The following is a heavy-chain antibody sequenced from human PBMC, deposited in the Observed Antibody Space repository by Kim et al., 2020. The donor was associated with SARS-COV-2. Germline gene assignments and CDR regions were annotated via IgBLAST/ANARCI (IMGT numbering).Heavy chain of an antibody. CDR2: ISYDGITK. CDR1: GFTFSLYA. CDR3: ARGARSLDI. Sequence: GGSLRLSCAASGFTFSLYAMHWVRQAPAKGLEWVAFISYDGITKYYADSVRRRITISRDNSKNTRYLQMNSRRAEDTAFYYCARGARSLDIWGQGTMVTVSA. J-gene: IGHJ3*02. V-gene: IGHV3-30*04.